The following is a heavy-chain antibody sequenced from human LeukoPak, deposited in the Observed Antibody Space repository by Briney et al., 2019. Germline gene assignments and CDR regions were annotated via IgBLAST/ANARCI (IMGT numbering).Heavy chain of an antibody. CDR3: ARDRATGIAVAGTQNYYYYYMDV. D-gene: IGHD6-19*01. V-gene: IGHV3-20*04. CDR2: INWNGGST. Sequence: GGSLRLSCAASGFPFSSYSMNWVRQAPGKGLEWVSGINWNGGSTGYADSVKGRFTISRDNAKNSLYLQMNSLRAEDTALYYCARDRATGIAVAGTQNYYYYYMDVWGKGTTVTVSS. J-gene: IGHJ6*03. CDR1: GFPFSSYS.